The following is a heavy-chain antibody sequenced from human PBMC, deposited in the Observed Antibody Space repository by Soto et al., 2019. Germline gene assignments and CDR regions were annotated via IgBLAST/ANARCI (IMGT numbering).Heavy chain of an antibody. Sequence: ASVKVSCKASGFTFTSYCISWVRQAPGQGLEWMGWISAYNGNTNYAQKLQGRVTMTTDTSTSTAYMELRSLRSDDTAVYYCVIVGLHRMTTVSYYGMDVWGQGTTVTVSS. D-gene: IGHD4-4*01. J-gene: IGHJ6*02. CDR3: VIVGLHRMTTVSYYGMDV. V-gene: IGHV1-18*01. CDR2: ISAYNGNT. CDR1: GFTFTSYC.